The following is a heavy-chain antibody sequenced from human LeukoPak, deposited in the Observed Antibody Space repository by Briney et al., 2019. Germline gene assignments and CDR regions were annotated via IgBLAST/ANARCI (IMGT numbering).Heavy chain of an antibody. V-gene: IGHV6-1*01. D-gene: IGHD6-19*01. J-gene: IGHJ1*01. CDR1: GDIFSSNSAA. CDR3: ARGYSSSGWYNGEYFQH. Sequence: SQTLSLTCALSGDIFSSNSAAWNWVRQSPSRGLEWLGRTYYRSKWYNDYAVSVKSRITINPDTSKNQFSLQLNSVTPEDTAVYYCARGYSSSGWYNGEYFQHWGQGTLVTVSS. CDR2: TYYRSKWYN.